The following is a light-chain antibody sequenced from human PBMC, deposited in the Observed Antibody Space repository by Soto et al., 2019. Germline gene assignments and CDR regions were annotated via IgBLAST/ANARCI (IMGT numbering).Light chain of an antibody. CDR2: GAS. V-gene: IGKV3-20*01. J-gene: IGKJ2*01. Sequence: EIVLTQSPGTLSLSPGERATLSCRASQSVSSTYLAWYQQKPGQAPRLIIYGASNRATGIPDRFSGSGSGTDFTLTISRLEPEDFAVYYCQQFGSSPSYTFGQGTKLEIK. CDR1: QSVSSTY. CDR3: QQFGSSPSYT.